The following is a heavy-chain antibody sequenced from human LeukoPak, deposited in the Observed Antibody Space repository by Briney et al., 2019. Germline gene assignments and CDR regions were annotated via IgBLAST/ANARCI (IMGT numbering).Heavy chain of an antibody. V-gene: IGHV4-30-2*01. J-gene: IGHJ4*02. CDR1: GGSISSGGHY. CDR2: IYHSGST. D-gene: IGHD3-3*01. CDR3: AREGPYYDFWSGFSY. Sequence: SETLSLTCTVSGGSISSGGHYWSWIRQPPGKGLEWIGYIYHSGSTYYNPSLKSRVTISVDRSKNQFSLKLSSVTAADTAVYYCAREGPYYDFWSGFSYWGQGTLVTVSS.